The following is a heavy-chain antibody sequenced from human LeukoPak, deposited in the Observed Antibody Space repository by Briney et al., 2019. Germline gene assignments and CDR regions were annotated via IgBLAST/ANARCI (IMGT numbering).Heavy chain of an antibody. D-gene: IGHD3-22*01. CDR2: ISWNSGSI. V-gene: IGHV3-9*01. CDR1: GFTFDDYA. J-gene: IGHJ1*01. CDR3: AKGAPYDSSGLGYFQH. Sequence: GGSLRLSCAASGFTFDDYAMHWVRQAPGKGLEWVSGISWNSGSIGYADSVKGRFTISRDNAKNSLYLQMNSLRAEDTALYYCAKGAPYDSSGLGYFQHWGQGTLVTVSS.